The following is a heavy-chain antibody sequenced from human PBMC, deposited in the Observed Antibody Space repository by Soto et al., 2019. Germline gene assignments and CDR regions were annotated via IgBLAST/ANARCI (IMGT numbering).Heavy chain of an antibody. CDR2: IYYSGST. D-gene: IGHD2-15*01. J-gene: IGHJ4*02. CDR1: GGSISSSSYY. V-gene: IGHV4-39*01. CDR3: TRHTPAISISDH. Sequence: SEALCLTWTVSGGSISSSSYYWGWIRQPPGKGLEWIGSIYYSGSTYYNPSLKSRVTISVDTSKNQFSLKLSSVTAADTAVYYCTRHTPAISISDHWGQGTLVTVS.